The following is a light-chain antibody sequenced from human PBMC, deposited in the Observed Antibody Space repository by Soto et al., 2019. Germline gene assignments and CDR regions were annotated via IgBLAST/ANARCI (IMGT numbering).Light chain of an antibody. J-gene: IGKJ1*01. CDR2: QAS. V-gene: IGKV1-5*03. Sequence: DIQMTPAPSTLSASVGARVTITCRASQSIRNWLAWYQQKPGKAPKLLIHQASTLQSGVPSRFSGSGSGTEFTLNISSLQTDEFATYYCQQYNSHSETFGQGTKVDIK. CDR3: QQYNSHSET. CDR1: QSIRNW.